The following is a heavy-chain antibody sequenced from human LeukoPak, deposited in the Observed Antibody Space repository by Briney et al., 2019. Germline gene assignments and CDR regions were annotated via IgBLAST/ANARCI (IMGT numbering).Heavy chain of an antibody. D-gene: IGHD6-6*01. J-gene: IGHJ4*02. CDR3: AKDNPIIAARPLDY. CDR1: GFTLSSYA. CDR2: ISGSGGST. Sequence: QPGRSLRLSCAASGFTLSSYAMSWARQAPGKGLEWVSAISGSGGSTYYADSVKGRFTISRDNSKNTLYLQMNSLRAEDTAVYYCAKDNPIIAARPLDYWGQGTLVTVSS. V-gene: IGHV3-23*01.